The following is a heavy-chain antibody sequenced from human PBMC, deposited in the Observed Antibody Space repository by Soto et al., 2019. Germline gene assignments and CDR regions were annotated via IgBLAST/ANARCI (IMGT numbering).Heavy chain of an antibody. Sequence: EVQLLESGGGFVQPGGSLRLSCAASGFTFSTFAMNWVRQAPGKGLEWVSGITGGSGFTFYADSVKGRFTISRDDSENTLFLQLSSLRAEDTATYYCAKSGPPNYFDFWGQGTLVTVSS. CDR1: GFTFSTFA. V-gene: IGHV3-23*01. J-gene: IGHJ4*02. CDR2: ITGGSGFT. CDR3: AKSGPPNYFDF.